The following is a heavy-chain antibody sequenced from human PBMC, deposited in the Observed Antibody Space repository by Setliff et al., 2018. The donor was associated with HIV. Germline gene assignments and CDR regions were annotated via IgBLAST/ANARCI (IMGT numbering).Heavy chain of an antibody. CDR1: GFTFSDYW. Sequence: GGSLRLSCAASGFTFSDYWMTWVRQAPGKGLEWVANIKQDGSEKYCVDSVKGRFTISRDNAKNSLDLQMNSLRAEDTAVYYCARDPRDYGDYAYFDPWGQGTLVTVSS. CDR3: ARDPRDYGDYAYFDP. V-gene: IGHV3-7*01. CDR2: IKQDGSEK. D-gene: IGHD4-17*01. J-gene: IGHJ5*02.